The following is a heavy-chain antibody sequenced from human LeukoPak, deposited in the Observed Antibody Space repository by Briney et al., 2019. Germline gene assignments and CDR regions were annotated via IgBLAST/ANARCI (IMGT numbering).Heavy chain of an antibody. D-gene: IGHD3-10*01. J-gene: IGHJ3*02. CDR1: GGSISSGSYY. V-gene: IGHV4-61*02. CDR3: ARLIWLGSASDI. CDR2: IYTSGST. Sequence: SETLSLTCTVSGGSISSGSYYWSWIRQPAGKGLEWIGRIYTSGSTNYNPSLKSRVTISVDTSKNQFSLKLSSVTAADTAVYYCARLIWLGSASDIWGQGTMVTVSS.